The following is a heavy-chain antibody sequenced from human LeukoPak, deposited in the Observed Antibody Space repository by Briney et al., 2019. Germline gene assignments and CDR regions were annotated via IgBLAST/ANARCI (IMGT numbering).Heavy chain of an antibody. J-gene: IGHJ6*02. CDR1: GGSFSGYY. D-gene: IGHD1/OR15-1a*01. Sequence: PSETLSLTCAVYGGSFSGYYWSWIRQPPRKGLEWIGEINHSGSTNYNPSLKSRVTISVDTSKNQFSLKLSSVTAADTAVYYCARDEQRGYYYGMDVWGQGTTVTVSS. CDR2: INHSGST. CDR3: ARDEQRGYYYGMDV. V-gene: IGHV4-34*01.